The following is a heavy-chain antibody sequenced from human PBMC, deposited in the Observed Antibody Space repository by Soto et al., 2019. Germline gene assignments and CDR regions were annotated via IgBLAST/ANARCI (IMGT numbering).Heavy chain of an antibody. CDR1: GGTFSSYA. D-gene: IGHD1-26*01. CDR2: IIPIFGTA. V-gene: IGHV1-69*13. J-gene: IGHJ5*02. Sequence: SVKVSCKASGGTFSSYAISWVRQAPGQGLQWMGGIIPIFGTANYAQKFQGRVTITADESTSTAYMELSSLRSEDTAVYYCARTRGGATNVGSWYWFEPWGQGTLVNVSS. CDR3: ARTRGGATNVGSWYWFEP.